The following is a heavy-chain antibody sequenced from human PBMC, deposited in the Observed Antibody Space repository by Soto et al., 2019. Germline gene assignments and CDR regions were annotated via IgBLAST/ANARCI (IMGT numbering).Heavy chain of an antibody. CDR2: IRPANSYT. CDR3: VRWVTAMMGEYYFDY. D-gene: IGHD5-18*01. V-gene: IGHV1-18*01. CDR1: GYIFVSQA. J-gene: IGHJ4*02. Sequence: QIQLVQSGPEMKKPGTSVKISCKASGYIFVSQAISWVRQAPGQGLEWVAWIRPANSYTHSAQKFQDIVTVTADTSTMTAYLDLKSLRSDDTAEYYCVRWVTAMMGEYYFDYWGQGTLVTVST.